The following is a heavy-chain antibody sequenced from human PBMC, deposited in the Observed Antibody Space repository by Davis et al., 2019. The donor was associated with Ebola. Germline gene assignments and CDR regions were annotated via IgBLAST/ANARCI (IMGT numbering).Heavy chain of an antibody. CDR1: GFDFGFYS. CDR2: ITPTSSYT. Sequence: PGGSLRLSCAGSGFDFGFYSMNWIRQSPGGGLEWVASITPTSSYTFYSKSVKGRFTISRDNARGSLFLQMDSLGAEDTALYYCAREAYIAADFDYWGQGTLVTVSS. CDR3: AREAYIAADFDY. V-gene: IGHV3-21*01. J-gene: IGHJ4*02. D-gene: IGHD6-13*01.